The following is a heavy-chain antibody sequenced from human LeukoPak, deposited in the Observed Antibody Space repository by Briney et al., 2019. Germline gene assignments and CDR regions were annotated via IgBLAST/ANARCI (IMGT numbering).Heavy chain of an antibody. D-gene: IGHD6-19*01. J-gene: IGHJ4*02. CDR3: AKWRRGGWSLDY. CDR1: GGSISGFY. V-gene: IGHV4-59*01. Sequence: SETLSLTCTVSGGSISGFYWSWIRQPPGKGLEWIGYIYYTGSTNYNPSLKSRVTISVDTSKNQFSLKLSSVTAADTAVYYCAKWRRGGWSLDYWGQGTLVTVSS. CDR2: IYYTGST.